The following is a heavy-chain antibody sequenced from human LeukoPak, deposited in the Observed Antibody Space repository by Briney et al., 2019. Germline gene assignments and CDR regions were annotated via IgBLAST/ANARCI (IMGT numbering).Heavy chain of an antibody. J-gene: IGHJ4*02. CDR1: GFIFRTYA. Sequence: GGSLRLSCGTSGFIFRTYAMTWVRQAPGKGLEWVSTITDIGDRAFYIDSVRGRFTISRDDSENTLYPQMNSLRAEDTAVYYCTKDQDFRLGSMDHWGQGTLVTVSS. D-gene: IGHD7-27*01. V-gene: IGHV3-23*01. CDR3: TKDQDFRLGSMDH. CDR2: ITDIGDRA.